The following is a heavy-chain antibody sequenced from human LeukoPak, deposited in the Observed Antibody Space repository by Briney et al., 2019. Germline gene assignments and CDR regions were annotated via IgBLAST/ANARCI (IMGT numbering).Heavy chain of an antibody. V-gene: IGHV3-21*01. CDR2: ISSSSSYI. CDR1: GFTFSSYS. Sequence: GGSLRLSCAASGFTFSSYSMNWVRQAPGKGLEWVSCISSSSSYIYYADSVKGRFTVSRENAKNSLYLQMNSLRAEDTAVYYCARDHMFHYGERGFDYWGQGTLVTVSS. J-gene: IGHJ4*02. CDR3: ARDHMFHYGERGFDY. D-gene: IGHD4-17*01.